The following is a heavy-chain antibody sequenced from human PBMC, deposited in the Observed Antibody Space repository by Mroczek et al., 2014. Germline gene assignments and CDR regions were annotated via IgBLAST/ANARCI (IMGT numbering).Heavy chain of an antibody. V-gene: IGHV3-9*01. CDR3: VKDSNPTYGNYFDY. CDR1: GFTFDDYA. D-gene: IGHD1-26*01. Sequence: VQLVESGEAWYSLAGTLRLSCAASGFTFDDYAMHWVRQAPGKGLEWVSGVSWNSDSRAYADSVKGRFTISRDNAKNSLYLQMNSLRAEDTALYYCVKDSNPTYGNYFDYWGQGTLVTVSS. CDR2: VSWNSDSR. J-gene: IGHJ4*02.